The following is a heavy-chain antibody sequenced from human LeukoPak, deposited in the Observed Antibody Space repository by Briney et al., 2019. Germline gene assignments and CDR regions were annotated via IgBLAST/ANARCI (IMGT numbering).Heavy chain of an antibody. CDR1: GGSISSGDYY. Sequence: SETLSLTCTVSGGSISSGDYYWSWIRQPPGKGLEWIGYIYYSGSTYYNPSLKSRVTISVDTSKNQFSLKLSSVTAADTAVYYCAGFEVLEEFDYWGQGTLVTVSS. CDR3: AGFEVLEEFDY. CDR2: IYYSGST. J-gene: IGHJ4*02. D-gene: IGHD3-3*01. V-gene: IGHV4-30-4*01.